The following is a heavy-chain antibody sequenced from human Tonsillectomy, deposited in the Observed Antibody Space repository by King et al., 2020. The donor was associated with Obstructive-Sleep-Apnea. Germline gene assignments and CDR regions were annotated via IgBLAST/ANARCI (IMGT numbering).Heavy chain of an antibody. CDR2: INWYGGST. J-gene: IGHJ6*02. Sequence: VQLVESGGGVVRPGGSLRLSCAASGFTFDDYGMSWVRQAPGKGLEWVSGINWYGGSTTYADSVKGRFTISRDNAKNSLYLQMNILRAEGTALFHCAGSASSFYYYNKDVWGQGTTVTVSS. V-gene: IGHV3-20*01. CDR1: GFTFDDYG. CDR3: AGSASSFYYYNKDV.